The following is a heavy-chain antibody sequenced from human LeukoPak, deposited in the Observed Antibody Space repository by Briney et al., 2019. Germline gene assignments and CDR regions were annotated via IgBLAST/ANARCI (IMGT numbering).Heavy chain of an antibody. CDR2: IFYTGST. CDR3: AREGGVPAAIGAAFDI. V-gene: IGHV4-59*01. Sequence: SETLSLTCSVSGGSISSYYWSWIRQPPGKGLEWIGNIFYTGSTKYNPSLKSRVTISVDTSKNQFSLKLSSVTAADTAVYYCAREGGVPAAIGAAFDIWGQGTMVTVSS. D-gene: IGHD2-2*01. CDR1: GGSISSYY. J-gene: IGHJ3*02.